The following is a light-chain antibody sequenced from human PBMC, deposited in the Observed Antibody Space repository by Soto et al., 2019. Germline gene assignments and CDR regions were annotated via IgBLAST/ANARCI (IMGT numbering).Light chain of an antibody. J-gene: IGKJ1*01. CDR2: GAS. CDR1: QSFRNNY. Sequence: EILLTQSPVTLYFSRGERCNLSFSASQSFRNNYLAWYQQKPGQAPRLLISGASSRASGIPDRFSGSGSGTEFTLTISILQPDDFATYYCQHYNSYSEAFGQGTKVDIK. CDR3: QHYNSYSEA. V-gene: IGKV3-20*01.